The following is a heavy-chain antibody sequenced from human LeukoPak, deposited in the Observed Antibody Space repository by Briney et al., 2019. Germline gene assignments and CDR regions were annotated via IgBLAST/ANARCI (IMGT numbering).Heavy chain of an antibody. Sequence: GGSLRLSCSASGFTFNSYAIHWVRQAPGKGLEYVSSIGTNGISTYYADSVTGRFTISRDNSKNSLYLQMSSLRAEDTTVYYCVKGQEVVYAPTFDYWGQGTLVTVSS. V-gene: IGHV3-64D*09. CDR1: GFTFNSYA. J-gene: IGHJ4*02. CDR2: IGTNGIST. CDR3: VKGQEVVYAPTFDY. D-gene: IGHD2-8*02.